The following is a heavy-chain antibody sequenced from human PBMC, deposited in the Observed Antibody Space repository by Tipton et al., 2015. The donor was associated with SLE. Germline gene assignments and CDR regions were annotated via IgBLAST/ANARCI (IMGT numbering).Heavy chain of an antibody. J-gene: IGHJ3*02. CDR1: GGSISSSSYY. V-gene: IGHV4-61*01. CDR3: AREPERWLQLKAFDI. D-gene: IGHD5-24*01. Sequence: TLSLTCTVSGGSISSSSYYWGWIRQPPGKGLEWIGYIYYSGSTNYNPSLKSRVTISVDTSKNQFSLKLSSVTAADTAVYYCAREPERWLQLKAFDIWGQGTMVTVSS. CDR2: IYYSGST.